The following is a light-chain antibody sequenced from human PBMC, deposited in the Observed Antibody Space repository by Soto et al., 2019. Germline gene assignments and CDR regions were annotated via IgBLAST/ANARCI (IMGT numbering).Light chain of an antibody. CDR3: FSYAGSTYV. CDR2: ECT. J-gene: IGLJ1*01. CDR1: SRDVGSYNF. Sequence: QSVLTQPASVSGSPGQSITISCTGTSRDVGSYNFVSWYQQYPGKVPKLMIYECTKRPSGVSNRFSGSKSGNTASLTISGLQAEDEADYYCFSYAGSTYVFGTGTKVTVL. V-gene: IGLV2-23*01.